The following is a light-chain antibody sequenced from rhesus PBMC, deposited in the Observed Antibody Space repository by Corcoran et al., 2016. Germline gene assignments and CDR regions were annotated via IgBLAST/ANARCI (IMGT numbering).Light chain of an antibody. V-gene: IGKV1-25*01. Sequence: DIQMTQSPSSLSASVGDRVTITCRASQGISSYLAWYQQKPGKAPKLLIYAASTLQSGVPSRFSGSGSGTDVTLTISSLQHEDFATYYCQQHNSYPLTFGGGTKVELK. CDR3: QQHNSYPLT. CDR1: QGISSY. J-gene: IGKJ4*01. CDR2: AAS.